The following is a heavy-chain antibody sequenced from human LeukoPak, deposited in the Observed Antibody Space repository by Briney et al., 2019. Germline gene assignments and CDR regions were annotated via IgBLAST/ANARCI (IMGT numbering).Heavy chain of an antibody. J-gene: IGHJ5*02. D-gene: IGHD6-19*01. CDR3: ARDPGGIAVAGNFDP. CDR1: GYTFTGYY. V-gene: IGHV1-2*02. Sequence: ASVKVSCKASGYTFTGYYMHWVRQAPGQGLEWMGWINPSSGGTNYAQKFQGRVTMTRDTSISTAYMELSRLRSDDTAVYYCARDPGGIAVAGNFDPWGQGTLVTVSS. CDR2: INPSSGGT.